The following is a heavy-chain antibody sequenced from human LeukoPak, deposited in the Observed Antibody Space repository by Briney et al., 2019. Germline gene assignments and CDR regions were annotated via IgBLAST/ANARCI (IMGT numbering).Heavy chain of an antibody. J-gene: IGHJ5*02. Sequence: SVKVSCKAPGGTFSSYAISWVRQAPGQGLEWMGGIIPIFGTANYAQKFQGRVTITADKSTSTAYMELSSLRSEDTAVYYCARAHPPYSSSWYGFDPWGQGTLVTVSS. D-gene: IGHD6-13*01. V-gene: IGHV1-69*06. CDR1: GGTFSSYA. CDR3: ARAHPPYSSSWYGFDP. CDR2: IIPIFGTA.